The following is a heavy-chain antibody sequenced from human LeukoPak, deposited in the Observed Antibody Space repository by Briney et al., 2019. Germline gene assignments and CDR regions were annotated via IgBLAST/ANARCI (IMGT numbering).Heavy chain of an antibody. D-gene: IGHD3-10*01. CDR2: IYTSGST. CDR1: GGSISSYY. J-gene: IGHJ4*02. CDR3: ARHSAYATPFDY. V-gene: IGHV4-4*09. Sequence: PSETLSLTRPVSGGSISSYYWRWIRQPPGKGLEWIGYIYTSGSTNYNPSLKSRVTISVDTSKNQFSLKLSSVTAADTAVYYCARHSAYATPFDYWGQGTLVTVSS.